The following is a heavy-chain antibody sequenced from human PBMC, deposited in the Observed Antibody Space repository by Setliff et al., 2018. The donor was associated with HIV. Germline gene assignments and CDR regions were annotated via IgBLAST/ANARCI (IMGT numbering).Heavy chain of an antibody. D-gene: IGHD2-15*01. J-gene: IGHJ3*02. V-gene: IGHV3-30*02. CDR3: AKAFGYCSGNSTPEGRVVVGGRTMIDTPNPLQPLI. CDR1: GFTFSSYG. CDR2: IRYDGSNK. Sequence: PGGSLRLSCAASGFTFSSYGMHWVRQAPGKGLEWVAFIRYDGSNKYYADSVKGRFTIPRDNSKNTLYLQMNSLRAKDAAVYYCAKAFGYCSGNSTPEGRVVVGGRTMIDTPNPLQPLIWG.